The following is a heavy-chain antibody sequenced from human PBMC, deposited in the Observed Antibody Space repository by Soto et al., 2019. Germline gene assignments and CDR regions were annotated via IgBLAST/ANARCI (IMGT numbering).Heavy chain of an antibody. J-gene: IGHJ6*03. V-gene: IGHV1-8*01. CDR3: ARALYYDFVDV. CDR2: MNPNSGNT. Sequence: ASVKVSCKASGYTFTSYDINWVLQATGQGLEWMGWMNPNSGNTDYAQKFQGRVTMTRNTSISTAYMELSSLRSEETAVYYCARALYYDFVDVWGKGTTVNVS. CDR1: GYTFTSYD. D-gene: IGHD3-3*01.